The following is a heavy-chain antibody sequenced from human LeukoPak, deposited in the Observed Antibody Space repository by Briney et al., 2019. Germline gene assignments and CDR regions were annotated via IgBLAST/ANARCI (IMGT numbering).Heavy chain of an antibody. CDR2: INPNSGGT. CDR1: GYAFTGCY. J-gene: IGHJ4*02. CDR3: ARDIYDDVLEDY. V-gene: IGHV1-2*02. D-gene: IGHD5/OR15-5a*01. Sequence: GASVKVSCKASGYAFTGCYMHWVRQAPGQGPEWMGWINPNSGGTNYAQKFQGRVTMTRDTSISTAYMELSRLRSDDTAVYYCARDIYDDVLEDYWGQGTLVTVSS.